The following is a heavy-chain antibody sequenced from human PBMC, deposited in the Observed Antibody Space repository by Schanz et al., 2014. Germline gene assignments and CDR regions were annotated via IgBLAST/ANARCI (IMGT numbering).Heavy chain of an antibody. V-gene: IGHV3-48*04. CDR3: ARENLNWEAFDI. CDR1: GFTFFTYN. CDR2: ISRDGTTS. Sequence: VQLVESGGGVVQPGRSLRLSCAASGFTFFTYNMNWVRQAPGRGLEWLSYISRDGTTSYYADSVKGRFTISRDNAKNSLYLEMTSLRGEDTAVYYCARENLNWEAFDIWGQGTVVTVSS. J-gene: IGHJ3*02. D-gene: IGHD7-27*01.